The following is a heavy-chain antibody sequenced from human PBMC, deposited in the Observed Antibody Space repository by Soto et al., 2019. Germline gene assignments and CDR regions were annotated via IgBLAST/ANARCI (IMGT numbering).Heavy chain of an antibody. D-gene: IGHD4-17*01. CDR2: IYNIGST. CDR1: GGSISGYY. J-gene: IGHJ6*02. CDR3: ARAHYGDYGYGMDV. Sequence: SETLSLTCRVSGGSISGYYWSWLRQPPGKGLEWIGYIYNIGSTNYNPSLKSRVTISIDRSKNQFSLKLSSVTAADTAVYYCARAHYGDYGYGMDVWGQGTTVTVSS. V-gene: IGHV4-59*12.